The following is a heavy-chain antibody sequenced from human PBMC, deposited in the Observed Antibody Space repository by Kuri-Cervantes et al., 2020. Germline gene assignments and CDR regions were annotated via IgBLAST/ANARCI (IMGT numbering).Heavy chain of an antibody. J-gene: IGHJ6*03. Sequence: GESLKISCVVSGFNFRSYWMSWVRQAPGKGLEWVANIKEDGSEKYYVDSVKGRFTISRDNAKNSLYLQMNSLRAEDTAVYYCARSRPDMDVWGKGTTVTVSS. CDR1: GFNFRSYW. V-gene: IGHV3-7*02. CDR2: IKEDGSEK. CDR3: ARSRPDMDV.